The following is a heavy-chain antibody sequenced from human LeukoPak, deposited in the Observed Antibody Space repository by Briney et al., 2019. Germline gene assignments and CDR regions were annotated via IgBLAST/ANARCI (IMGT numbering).Heavy chain of an antibody. V-gene: IGHV1-46*01. CDR1: GDTFSSYY. D-gene: IGHD6-13*01. CDR2: INPSGGST. CDR3: ARGGRKLDPFDY. J-gene: IGHJ4*02. Sequence: ASVKVSCKASGDTFSSYYMHWVRQAPGQGLEWMGIINPSGGSTNYAQKFQGRLTMTRDMSTSTVYMELSSLRSDDTAVYYCARGGRKLDPFDYWGQGTLVTVSS.